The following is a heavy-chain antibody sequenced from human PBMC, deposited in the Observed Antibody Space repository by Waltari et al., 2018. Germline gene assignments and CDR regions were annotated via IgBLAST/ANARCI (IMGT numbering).Heavy chain of an antibody. V-gene: IGHV4-61*09. Sequence: QVQLQESGPGLVKPSQTLSLTCPVSGGSISSGSYYWSWIRQPAGKGLEWIGYIYTSGSTNYNPSLKSRVTISVDTSKNQFSLKLSSVTAADTAVYYCARAEYYDFSGWFDPWGQGTLVTVSS. CDR2: IYTSGST. CDR1: GGSISSGSYY. J-gene: IGHJ5*02. D-gene: IGHD3-3*01. CDR3: ARAEYYDFSGWFDP.